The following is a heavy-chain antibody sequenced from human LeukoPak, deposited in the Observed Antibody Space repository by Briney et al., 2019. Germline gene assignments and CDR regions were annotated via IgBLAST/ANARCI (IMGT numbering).Heavy chain of an antibody. V-gene: IGHV4-39*01. J-gene: IGHJ4*02. D-gene: IGHD6-19*01. CDR3: VKSGGYGLIDY. CDR1: GASISGSGYY. CDR2: IYYTRST. Sequence: PSETLSLTCAVSGASISGSGYYLGWIRQPPGRGLEWIGNIYYTRSTYYNASLQSRVTISIDMSKNQFSLRLSSVTAADTAMYYCVKSGGYGLIDYWGQGTLVTVSS.